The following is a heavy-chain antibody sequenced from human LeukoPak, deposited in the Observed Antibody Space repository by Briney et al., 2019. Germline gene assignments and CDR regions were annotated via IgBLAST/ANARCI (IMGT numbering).Heavy chain of an antibody. Sequence: SGTLSLTCTVSGDSVRNSNWWSWVRQVPGKGLEWIGEIFESGSTNYSPSLKSRVFISVDKSKNQFSLKLNSVTAADTAVYFCARGTKGFGRIYLDYWGQGTLVTVSS. D-gene: IGHD2/OR15-2a*01. V-gene: IGHV4-4*02. CDR3: ARGTKGFGRIYLDY. J-gene: IGHJ4*02. CDR2: IFESGST. CDR1: GDSVRNSNW.